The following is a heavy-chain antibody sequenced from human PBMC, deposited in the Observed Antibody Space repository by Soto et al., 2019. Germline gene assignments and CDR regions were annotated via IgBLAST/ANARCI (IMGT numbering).Heavy chain of an antibody. Sequence: ESGGGVVQPGRSLRLSCAASGFTFSSYAMHWVRQAPGKGLEWVAVISYDGSNKYYADSVKGRFTISRDNSKNTLYLQMNSLRAEDTAVYYCATDIVATMDYYGMDVWGQGTTVTVSS. CDR1: GFTFSSYA. D-gene: IGHD5-12*01. CDR3: ATDIVATMDYYGMDV. CDR2: ISYDGSNK. J-gene: IGHJ6*02. V-gene: IGHV3-30-3*01.